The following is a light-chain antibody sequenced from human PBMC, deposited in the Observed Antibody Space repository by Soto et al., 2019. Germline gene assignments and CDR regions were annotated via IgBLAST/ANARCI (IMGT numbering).Light chain of an antibody. CDR3: LQDYYYPPT. CDR1: QGIRNE. V-gene: IGKV1-6*01. CDR2: AAS. J-gene: IGKJ4*02. Sequence: SPPALSSSDKDQATFTCRATQGIRNELGWYQQKPGKAHKLLIYAASSLQSGVPSRFSGSASGTDFTLTISSLQPDDFATYYCLQDYYYPPTFGEGTKVDI.